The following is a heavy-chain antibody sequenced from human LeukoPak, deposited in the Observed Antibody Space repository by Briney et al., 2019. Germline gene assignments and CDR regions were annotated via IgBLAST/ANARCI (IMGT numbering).Heavy chain of an antibody. J-gene: IGHJ4*02. D-gene: IGHD6-19*01. CDR3: ARDSSGYPRFDY. CDR2: ISSSSSTI. V-gene: IGHV3-48*04. Sequence: GGSLRLSCAASGFTFSSYSINWVRQAPGKGLEWISFISSSSSTIYYADSVKGRFTISRDNAKNSLYLQMNSLRAEDTAVYYCARDSSGYPRFDYWGQGTLVTVSS. CDR1: GFTFSSYS.